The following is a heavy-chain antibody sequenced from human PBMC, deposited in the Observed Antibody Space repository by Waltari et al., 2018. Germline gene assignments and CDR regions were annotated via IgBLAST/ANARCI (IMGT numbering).Heavy chain of an antibody. CDR1: GYTFTSYD. CDR2: IIPIFGTA. J-gene: IGHJ3*02. V-gene: IGHV1-69*01. Sequence: QVQLVQSGAEVKKPGASVKVSCKASGYTFTSYDINWVRQATGQGLEWMGGIIPIFGTANYAQKFQGRVTITTDESTSTAYMELSSLRSEDTAVYYCAMGGYSSSFDAFDIWGQGTMVTVSS. D-gene: IGHD6-13*01. CDR3: AMGGYSSSFDAFDI.